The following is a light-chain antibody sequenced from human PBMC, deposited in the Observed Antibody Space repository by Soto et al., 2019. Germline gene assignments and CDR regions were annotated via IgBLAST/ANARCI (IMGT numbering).Light chain of an antibody. J-gene: IGKJ5*01. CDR3: QQYNSWPPIT. CDR2: GAS. Sequence: EIVMTQSPDTLYVTPGEGATLSCRASQSVRTKLAWYQQKAGQAPRLLIYGASTRATGIPDRFSGSGSGTEFTLTISSLQSEDFAVYYCQQYNSWPPITFGQGNDWRL. CDR1: QSVRTK. V-gene: IGKV3-15*01.